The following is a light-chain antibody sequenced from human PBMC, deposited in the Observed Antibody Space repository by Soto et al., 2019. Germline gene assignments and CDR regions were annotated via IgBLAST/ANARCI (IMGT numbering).Light chain of an antibody. CDR2: GAS. J-gene: IGKJ5*01. V-gene: IGKV3-20*01. CDR1: QSVSSSY. Sequence: EIVLTQSPGTLSLSPGDRATLSCWASQSVSSSYLVWYQQKPGQAPRLLIYGASSRATGIPDRFSGSGSGTDFTLTISRLEPEDFAVYYCQQYGSSQITFGQGTRLEIK. CDR3: QQYGSSQIT.